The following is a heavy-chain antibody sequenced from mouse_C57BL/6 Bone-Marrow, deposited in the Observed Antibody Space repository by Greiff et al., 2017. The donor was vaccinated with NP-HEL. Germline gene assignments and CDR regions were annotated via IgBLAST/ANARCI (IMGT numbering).Heavy chain of an antibody. V-gene: IGHV1-81*01. CDR2: IYPRSGNT. CDR1: GYTFTSYG. J-gene: IGHJ3*01. Sequence: QVQLKQSGAELARPGASVKLSCKASGYTFTSYGISWVKQRTGQGLEWIGEIYPRSGNTYYNEKFKGKATLTADKSSSTAYMELRSLTSEDSAVYFCARSDFYPWFAYWGQGTLVTVSA. CDR3: ARSDFYPWFAY. D-gene: IGHD2-4*01.